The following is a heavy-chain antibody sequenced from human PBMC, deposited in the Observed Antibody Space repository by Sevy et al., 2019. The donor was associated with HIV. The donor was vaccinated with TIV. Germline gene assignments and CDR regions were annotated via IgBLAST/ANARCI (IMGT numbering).Heavy chain of an antibody. V-gene: IGHV4-59*01. CDR2: IYYSGST. Sequence: SETLSLTCTVSGGSISSYYWSWIRQPPGKGLEWIGYIYYSGSTNYNPSLKSRVTISVDTSKNQFSLKLSSVTAADTAVYYCARDRGGSKLTPHYYYYYGMDVWGQGTTVTVSS. CDR3: ARDRGGSKLTPHYYYYYGMDV. CDR1: GGSISSYY. D-gene: IGHD4-4*01. J-gene: IGHJ6*02.